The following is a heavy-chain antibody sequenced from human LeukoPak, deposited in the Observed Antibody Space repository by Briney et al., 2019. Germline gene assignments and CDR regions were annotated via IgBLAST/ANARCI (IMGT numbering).Heavy chain of an antibody. CDR1: GFSFSDSA. CDR3: ARDQGSFDY. V-gene: IGHV3-30-3*01. J-gene: IGHJ4*02. CDR2: ISYDGSNK. Sequence: PGGSLRLSCAASGFSFSDSAMHWVRQAPGKGLEWVAIISYDGSNKYFPDSVRGRFTISRDNAKNTLYLQMNSLRAEDTAVYYCARDQGSFDYWGQGTLVTVSS.